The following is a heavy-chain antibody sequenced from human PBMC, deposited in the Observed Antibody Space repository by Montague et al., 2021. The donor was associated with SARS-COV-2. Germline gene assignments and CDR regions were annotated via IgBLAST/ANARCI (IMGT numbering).Heavy chain of an antibody. V-gene: IGHV6-1*01. CDR3: ASSGITLTGLDAFDI. Sequence: CAISGDSVSSKSFAWNWIRQSPSRGLEWLGRTYYMSKWYSDYAEAVKXXRGITPDTSKNQVSLQLNSVIPEDTAVYFCASSGITLTGLDAFDIWGQGTMVTVSS. CDR2: TYYMSKWYS. J-gene: IGHJ3*02. D-gene: IGHD3-9*01. CDR1: GDSVSSKSFA.